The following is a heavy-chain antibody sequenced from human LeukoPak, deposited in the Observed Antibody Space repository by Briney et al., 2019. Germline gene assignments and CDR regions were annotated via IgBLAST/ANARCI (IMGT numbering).Heavy chain of an antibody. Sequence: SETLSLTCNVSGGSISSSSYYWAWIRQPPGKGLEWIGYIFHTGSTNYNPSLKGRLTISVDTSRNQFSLRLTSVTAADTAVYYCARHQHAGREHYYGIDVWGQGTTVSVSS. CDR2: IFHTGST. CDR3: ARHQHAGREHYYGIDV. V-gene: IGHV4-61*05. D-gene: IGHD1-26*01. CDR1: GGSISSSSYY. J-gene: IGHJ6*02.